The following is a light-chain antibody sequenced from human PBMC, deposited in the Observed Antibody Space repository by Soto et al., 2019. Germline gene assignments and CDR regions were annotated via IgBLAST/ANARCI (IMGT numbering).Light chain of an antibody. J-gene: IGLJ3*02. CDR2: LNSDGSH. V-gene: IGLV4-69*01. Sequence: QSVLTQSPSASASLGASVKLTCTLSSGHSSYAIAWHQQQPEKGPRYLMKLNSDGSHSKGDGIPDRFSGSSSGAERYLTISSLQSEDGADYYCRTWGTGIQVFGGGTKLTVL. CDR3: RTWGTGIQV. CDR1: SGHSSYA.